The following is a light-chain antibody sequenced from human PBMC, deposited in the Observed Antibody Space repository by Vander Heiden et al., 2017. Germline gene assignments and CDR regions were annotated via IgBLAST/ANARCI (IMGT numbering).Light chain of an antibody. J-gene: IGKJ1*01. Sequence: AIQMTQSPSSLSASVGDRVTITCRASQGIRNDLGWYQQKPGKAPKLLIYAASSLQSGVPSRFSGSGSGTDFTLTISSLQPEDIATYYCRQDENYPLTFGQGTKVEIK. CDR2: AAS. CDR1: QGIRND. CDR3: RQDENYPLT. V-gene: IGKV1-6*01.